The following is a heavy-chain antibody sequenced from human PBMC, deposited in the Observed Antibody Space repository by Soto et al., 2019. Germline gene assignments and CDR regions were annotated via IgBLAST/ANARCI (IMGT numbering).Heavy chain of an antibody. Sequence: VGSLRLSCAASGFNFNNYAMTWVRQAPGKGLEWVSTISSSGGSSYYTDSVKGRFTISRDNSKNTLYLQMNNLRDDDTAVYYCAKDMDLGPHEYCDNISCCPWFGTRGQGALVTVSS. V-gene: IGHV3-23*01. D-gene: IGHD2-21*01. CDR3: AKDMDLGPHEYCDNISCCPWFGT. CDR1: GFNFNNYA. J-gene: IGHJ5*02. CDR2: ISSSGGSS.